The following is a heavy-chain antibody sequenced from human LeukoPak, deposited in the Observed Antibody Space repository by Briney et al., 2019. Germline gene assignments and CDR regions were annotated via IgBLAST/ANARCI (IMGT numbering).Heavy chain of an antibody. CDR3: ARDMGTTHGYYYGMDV. CDR2: ISGSGGST. V-gene: IGHV3-23*01. Sequence: GGSLRLSCAASGFTFSSYAMSWVRQAPGKGLEWVSAISGSGGSTYYADSVKGRFTISRDNSKNTLYLQMNSLRAEDTAVYYCARDMGTTHGYYYGMDVWGQGTTVTVSS. J-gene: IGHJ6*02. D-gene: IGHD4-17*01. CDR1: GFTFSSYA.